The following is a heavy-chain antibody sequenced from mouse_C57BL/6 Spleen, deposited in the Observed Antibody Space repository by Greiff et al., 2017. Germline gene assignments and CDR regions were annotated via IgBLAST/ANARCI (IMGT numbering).Heavy chain of an antibody. V-gene: IGHV1-55*01. CDR2: IYPGSGSN. CDR1: GYTFPSYW. Sequence: QVQLQQPGAELVKPGASVKMSCKASGYTFPSYWITWVKQRPGQGLEWIGDIYPGSGSNNYNEKFKSKATLPVDTSSSTAYMQLSSLTSEDSAVYYCAAGDWYFDVWGTGTTVTVSS. J-gene: IGHJ1*03. CDR3: AAGDWYFDV.